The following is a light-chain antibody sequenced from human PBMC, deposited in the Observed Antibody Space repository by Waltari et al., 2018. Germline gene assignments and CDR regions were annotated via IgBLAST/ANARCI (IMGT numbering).Light chain of an antibody. V-gene: IGKV3-20*01. J-gene: IGKJ1*01. CDR2: AAS. CDR1: QSVSKY. Sequence: EVVLTQSPGTLSLSPGEGATLSCRASQSVSKYLAWYQQRPGQAPRLLIYAASTRATGIPDRFSGSGYGTDFSLTISRLEPEDFAVYYCQNHERLPAKFGQGTKVEIK. CDR3: QNHERLPAK.